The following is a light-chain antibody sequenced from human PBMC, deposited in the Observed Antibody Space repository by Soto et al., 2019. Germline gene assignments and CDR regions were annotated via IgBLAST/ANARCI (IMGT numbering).Light chain of an antibody. J-gene: IGKJ4*01. CDR2: KAS. V-gene: IGKV1-5*03. Sequence: IQMPQSPSSLSASVGARVTITCRASQSISSWLAWYQQKPGKAPNLLIYKASTLESGVPSRFSGSGSGTEFTLTISSVQPDDFATYYCQQYKSYPLTFGGGTKVDIK. CDR1: QSISSW. CDR3: QQYKSYPLT.